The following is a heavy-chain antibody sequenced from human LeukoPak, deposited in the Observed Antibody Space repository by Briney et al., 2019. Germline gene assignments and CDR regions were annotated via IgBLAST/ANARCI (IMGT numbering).Heavy chain of an antibody. CDR3: VYDSSGYFPSTN. V-gene: IGHV1-18*01. CDR2: ISAYNGNT. CDR1: GYTFTSYG. Sequence: GASVKVSCKASGYTFTSYGISWVRQAPGQGLEWMGWISAYNGNTNYAQKLQGRVTMTTDTSTSTAYMELSSLRSEDTAVYYCVYDSSGYFPSTNWGQGTLVTVSS. D-gene: IGHD3-22*01. J-gene: IGHJ4*02.